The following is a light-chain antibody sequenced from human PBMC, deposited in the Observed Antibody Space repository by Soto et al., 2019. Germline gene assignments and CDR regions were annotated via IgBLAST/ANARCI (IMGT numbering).Light chain of an antibody. Sequence: QSVLTQPASVSGSPGQSITISCSGTSSDVGYYGYVSWYQQHPGKAPKLMIYEVSHRPSGVSNRFSGSKSGNTASLTISGLQTEDEADYYCSSYTSSSTPVFGPGTKLTVL. V-gene: IGLV2-14*01. CDR1: SSDVGYYGY. CDR2: EVS. J-gene: IGLJ1*01. CDR3: SSYTSSSTPV.